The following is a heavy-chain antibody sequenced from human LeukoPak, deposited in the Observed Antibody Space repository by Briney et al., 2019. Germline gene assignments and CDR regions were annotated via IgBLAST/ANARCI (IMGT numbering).Heavy chain of an antibody. D-gene: IGHD1-1*01. CDR3: ARERWVQTNLDY. CDR2: INHSGST. V-gene: IGHV4-34*01. Sequence: SETLSLTCAVYGGSFSGYYWSWIRQPPGKGLEWIGEINHSGSTNYNPSLKSRVTISVDTSKNQFSLKLSSVTAADTAVYYCARERWVQTNLDYWGQGTLVTVSS. J-gene: IGHJ4*02. CDR1: GGSFSGYY.